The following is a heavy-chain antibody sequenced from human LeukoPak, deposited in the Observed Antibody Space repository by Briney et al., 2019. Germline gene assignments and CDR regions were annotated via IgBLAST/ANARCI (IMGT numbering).Heavy chain of an antibody. Sequence: TGGSLRLSCAASGFTFSSYSMNWVRQAPGKGLEWVSSISSSSSYIYYADSVKGRFTISRDNAKNSLYPQMNSLRAEDTAVYYCARGIVVVPTADYWGQGTLVTVSS. CDR2: ISSSSSYI. J-gene: IGHJ4*02. V-gene: IGHV3-21*01. CDR3: ARGIVVVPTADY. D-gene: IGHD2-2*01. CDR1: GFTFSSYS.